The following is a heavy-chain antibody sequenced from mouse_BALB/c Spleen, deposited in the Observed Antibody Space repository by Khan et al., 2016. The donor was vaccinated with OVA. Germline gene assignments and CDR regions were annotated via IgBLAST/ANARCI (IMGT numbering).Heavy chain of an antibody. Sequence: QVQLQQSGPEVVRPGVSVKISCTGSGDTFSDYAMHWVKQSHAKSLEWVGVISTYNGNTSYNQKFKGKATMTVDQSSSTSSLELARLTSEYSAIYYCARGDFLLRLRGMDYWCQGTSVTVSS. J-gene: IGHJ4*01. D-gene: IGHD1-1*01. CDR2: ISTYNGNT. CDR1: GDTFSDYA. V-gene: IGHV1S137*01. CDR3: ARGDFLLRLRGMDY.